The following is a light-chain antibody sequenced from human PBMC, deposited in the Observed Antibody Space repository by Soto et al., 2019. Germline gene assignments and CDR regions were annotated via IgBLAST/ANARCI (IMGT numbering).Light chain of an antibody. CDR3: QVWDSSIDHVV. J-gene: IGLJ2*01. V-gene: IGLV3-21*04. Sequence: SYELTQPPSVSVAPGKTARITCGGNNIGSKSVHWYQQKPGQAPVLVIYYDSDRPSGIPERFSGSNSGNTATLTISRVEDGDEADYYCQVWDSSIDHVVFGGGTKLTVL. CDR1: NIGSKS. CDR2: YDS.